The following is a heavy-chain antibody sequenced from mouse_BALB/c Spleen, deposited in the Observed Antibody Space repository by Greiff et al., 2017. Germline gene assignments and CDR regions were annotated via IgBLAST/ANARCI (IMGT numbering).Heavy chain of an antibody. J-gene: IGHJ3*01. CDR3: ARDRAYGYDEVFAY. D-gene: IGHD2-2*01. Sequence: EVKLVESGGGLVQPGGSLKLSCAASGFTFSSYGMSWVRQTPDKRLELVATINSNGGSTYYPDSVKGRFTISRDNAKNTLYLQMSSLKSEDTAMYYCARDRAYGYDEVFAYWGQGTLVTVSA. V-gene: IGHV5-6-3*01. CDR1: GFTFSSYG. CDR2: INSNGGST.